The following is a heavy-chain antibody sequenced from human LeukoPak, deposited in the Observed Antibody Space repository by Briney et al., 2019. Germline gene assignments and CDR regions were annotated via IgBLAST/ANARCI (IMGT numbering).Heavy chain of an antibody. D-gene: IGHD3-16*01. V-gene: IGHV3-53*01. CDR1: GFTVSNNY. CDR2: IYSSGAT. Sequence: GGSLSLSCAASGFTVSNNYMIWVRQAPGKGLKWVSLIYSSGATYYGDSVKGRFTISRDNSKNTLFLQMNSLRVEDTAVYYCARGVDYDRTFDSWGQGTLVTVSS. CDR3: ARGVDYDRTFDS. J-gene: IGHJ4*02.